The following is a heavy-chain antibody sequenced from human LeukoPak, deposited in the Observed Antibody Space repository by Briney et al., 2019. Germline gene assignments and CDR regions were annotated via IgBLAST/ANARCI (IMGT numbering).Heavy chain of an antibody. D-gene: IGHD1-26*01. CDR3: ARGPEWEPYYFDY. V-gene: IGHV3-30-3*01. CDR2: ISYDGSNK. Sequence: GGSLRLSCAASGSTFSSYAMHWVRQAPGKGLEWVAVISYDGSNKNYADSVKGRFTISRDNSKNTLYLQMNSLRAEDTAVCYCARGPEWEPYYFDYWGQGTLVTVSS. J-gene: IGHJ4*02. CDR1: GSTFSSYA.